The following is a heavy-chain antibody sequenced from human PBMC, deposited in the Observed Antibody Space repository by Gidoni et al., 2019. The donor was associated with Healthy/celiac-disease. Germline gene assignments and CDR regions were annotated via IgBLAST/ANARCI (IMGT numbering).Heavy chain of an antibody. CDR2: IYWDDDK. Sequence: QITLKESGPTLVKPTQTLTLTCTFSGFSLSTRGVGVGWIRQPPGKALEWLTLIYWDDDKRYIPSLKSRLTITKDTSKNQVVLTMTNMDPVDTATYYCARKSIAVRGPYWYFDIWGRGTVVTVSS. CDR3: ARKSIAVRGPYWYFDI. J-gene: IGHJ2*01. D-gene: IGHD6-19*01. CDR1: GFSLSTRGVG. V-gene: IGHV2-5*02.